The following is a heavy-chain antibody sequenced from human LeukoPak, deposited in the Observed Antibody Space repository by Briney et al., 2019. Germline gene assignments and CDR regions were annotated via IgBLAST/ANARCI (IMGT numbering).Heavy chain of an antibody. V-gene: IGHV1-2*02. CDR3: TRTVGYCSGGSCYGVYYFDY. Sequence: ASVKVSCKASGYTFTGYYKHWVRQAPGQGLEWMGWINPNSGGTNYAQKFQGRVTMTRDTSISTAYMELSRLRSDDTAVYYCTRTVGYCSGGSCYGVYYFDYWGQGTLVTVSS. CDR2: INPNSGGT. CDR1: GYTFTGYY. J-gene: IGHJ4*02. D-gene: IGHD2-15*01.